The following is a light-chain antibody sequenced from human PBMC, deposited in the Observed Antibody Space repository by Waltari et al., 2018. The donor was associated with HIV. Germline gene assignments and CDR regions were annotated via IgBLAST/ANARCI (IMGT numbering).Light chain of an antibody. Sequence: QSALTQPASVSGSPGQSITIPCTGTSSAVGGYNYVSWYQQPPGKAPKLMIYDVSKRPSGVSNRFSGSKSGNTASLTISGLQAEDEADYYCSSYTSSSTLVFGGGTKLTVL. CDR2: DVS. CDR3: SSYTSSSTLV. V-gene: IGLV2-14*01. J-gene: IGLJ2*01. CDR1: SSAVGGYNY.